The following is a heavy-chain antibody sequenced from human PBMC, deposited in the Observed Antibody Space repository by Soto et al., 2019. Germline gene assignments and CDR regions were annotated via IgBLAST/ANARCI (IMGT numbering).Heavy chain of an antibody. CDR1: GYTFTSYD. Sequence: GASVKVSCKASGYTFTSYDINCVRQATGQGLEWMGWMNPNSGNTGYAQRFQGRVTMTRNTSISTAYMELSSLRSEDTAVYYCARESAIFGVVIGMDVWGQGTTVTVSS. V-gene: IGHV1-8*01. D-gene: IGHD3-3*01. J-gene: IGHJ6*02. CDR2: MNPNSGNT. CDR3: ARESAIFGVVIGMDV.